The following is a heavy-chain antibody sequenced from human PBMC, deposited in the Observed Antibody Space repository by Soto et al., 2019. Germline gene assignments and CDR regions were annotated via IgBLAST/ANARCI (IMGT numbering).Heavy chain of an antibody. J-gene: IGHJ5*02. CDR1: GGSISNYY. CDR2: IYTSGNT. Sequence: EPLSLTCTVSGGSISNYYWSWIRQPAGKGLEWIGRIYTSGNTNYNPSLKGRVTMSVDMSKNQFSLKLSSVAAADTAVYYCARDGNGDNGRAFDPWGQGTLVTVSS. V-gene: IGHV4-4*07. CDR3: ARDGNGDNGRAFDP. D-gene: IGHD4-17*01.